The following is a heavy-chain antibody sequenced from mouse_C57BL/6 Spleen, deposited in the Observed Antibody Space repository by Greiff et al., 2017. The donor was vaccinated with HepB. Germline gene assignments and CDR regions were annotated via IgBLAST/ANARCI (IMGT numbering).Heavy chain of an antibody. D-gene: IGHD2-4*01. CDR1: GYTFTSYG. CDR2: IYPRSGNT. V-gene: IGHV1-81*01. J-gene: IGHJ3*01. CDR3: ATRPIDDYLFAY. Sequence: QVQLQQSGAELARPGASVKLSCKASGYTFTSYGISWVKQRTGQGLEWIGEIYPRSGNTYYNEKFKGKATLTADKSSSTAYMELRSLTSEDSAVYFCATRPIDDYLFAYWGQGTLVTVSA.